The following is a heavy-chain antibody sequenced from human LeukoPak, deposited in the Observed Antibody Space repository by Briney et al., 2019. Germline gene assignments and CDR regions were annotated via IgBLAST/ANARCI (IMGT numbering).Heavy chain of an antibody. CDR3: AKFHGGYSSGWYFDY. J-gene: IGHJ4*02. Sequence: SETLSLTCTVSGGSISSGGYYWSWIRQPPGKGLEWIGYIYHSGSTYYNPSLKSRVTISVDRSKNQFSLKLSSVTAADTAVYYCAKFHGGYSSGWYFDYWGQGTLVTVSS. V-gene: IGHV4-30-2*01. CDR1: GGSISSGGYY. D-gene: IGHD6-19*01. CDR2: IYHSGST.